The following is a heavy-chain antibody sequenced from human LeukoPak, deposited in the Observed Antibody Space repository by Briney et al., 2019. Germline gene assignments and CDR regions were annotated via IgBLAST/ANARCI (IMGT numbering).Heavy chain of an antibody. Sequence: GGSLRLSCAASGLTFSSYEMNWVRQAPGKGLEWVSYISSSGSTIYYADSVKGRFTISRDNAKNSLYLQMNSLRAEDTAVYYCARDGTPIHYYDSSGYQYDYWGQGTLVTVSS. CDR3: ARDGTPIHYYDSSGYQYDY. D-gene: IGHD3-22*01. CDR1: GLTFSSYE. V-gene: IGHV3-48*03. CDR2: ISSSGSTI. J-gene: IGHJ4*02.